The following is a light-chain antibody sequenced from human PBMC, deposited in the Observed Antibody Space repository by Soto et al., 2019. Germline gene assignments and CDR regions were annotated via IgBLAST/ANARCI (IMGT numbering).Light chain of an antibody. Sequence: DIQMTQSPSSVSASVGARVSITCRASQGISNWLAWYQQKPGRDPKLLIYTGSSLQSGVPSRFSGTGSGTAFTLTISSLQPEDVATYSCQQANSFPLTFGGGTKVEIK. CDR2: TGS. J-gene: IGKJ4*01. CDR1: QGISNW. V-gene: IGKV1-12*01. CDR3: QQANSFPLT.